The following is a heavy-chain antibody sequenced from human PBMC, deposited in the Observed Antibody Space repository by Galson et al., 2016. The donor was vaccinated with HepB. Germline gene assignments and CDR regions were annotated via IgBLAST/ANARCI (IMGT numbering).Heavy chain of an antibody. J-gene: IGHJ5*02. CDR3: AKGSAGTLWNNWFDP. CDR2: ITPNSGCT. Sequence: SAKVSCKASGYSFHSYDVTWVRQATGQGLEWMGWITPNSGCTDYGQKFQGRATMIANTSTQTVYMELNSLNREDTCIYYCAKGSAGTLWNNWFDPWGQGTLVTVSS. D-gene: IGHD1-7*01. CDR1: GYSFHSYD. V-gene: IGHV1-8*01.